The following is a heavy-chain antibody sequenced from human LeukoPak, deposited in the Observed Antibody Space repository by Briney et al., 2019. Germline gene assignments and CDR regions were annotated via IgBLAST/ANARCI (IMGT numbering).Heavy chain of an antibody. J-gene: IGHJ3*01. CDR2: IHTSGST. CDR3: ARGPHSSSPYAFDV. D-gene: IGHD6-13*01. Sequence: SETLSLTCAVSGGSISSYYWSWIRQPAGKGLECIGRIHTSGSTDYNPSLRSRVTMSVDTSENQFSLKLTSLTAADTAVYYCARGPHSSSPYAFDVWGQGTTVTVSS. V-gene: IGHV4-4*07. CDR1: GGSISSYY.